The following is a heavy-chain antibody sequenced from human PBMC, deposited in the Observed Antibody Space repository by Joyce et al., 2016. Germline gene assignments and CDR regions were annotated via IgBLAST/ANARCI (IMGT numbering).Heavy chain of an antibody. CDR2: IRRSGDLI. CDR1: GFIFSSKE. Sequence: EVQLVESGGGLVQPGGSLILSCAASGFIFSSKEMNWVRQAPGKGLEWIAYIRRSGDLIHYADSVRGRFTISRDNAGSSLYLQMESLRAEDTAMYDCASPSCAVWGQGSLVTVSS. J-gene: IGHJ4*02. V-gene: IGHV3-48*03. CDR3: ASPSCAV.